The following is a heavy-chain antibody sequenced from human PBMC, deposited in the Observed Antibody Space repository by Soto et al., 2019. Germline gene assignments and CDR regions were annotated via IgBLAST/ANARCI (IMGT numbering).Heavy chain of an antibody. V-gene: IGHV2-5*01. CDR1: GFSLSTSGVG. J-gene: IGHJ5*02. CDR2: IYWNDDK. D-gene: IGHD6-19*01. Sequence: QITLKESGPTLVKPTQTLTLTCTFSGFSLSTSGVGVGWIRQPPGKALEWLALIYWNDDKRYSPSLKSRLTTPKDPPKTRVSLTIPTWNPWATAPNSGPPGGWYGPPDPWGQGPLAPV. CDR3: PPGGWYGPPDP.